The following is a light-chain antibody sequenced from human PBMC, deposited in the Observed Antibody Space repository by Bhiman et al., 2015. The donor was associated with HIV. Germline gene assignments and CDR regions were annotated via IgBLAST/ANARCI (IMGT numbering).Light chain of an antibody. V-gene: IGLV1-40*01. J-gene: IGLJ3*02. Sequence: QSVLTQPPSVSGAPGQRITISCAGSRSNIGSGSGVHWYQQLPGRAPKLVMFDPNTRPSGVPDRFSASESGTSASLAITGLQAEDEADYYCQSYDTSLRGPVFGGGTKLTVL. CDR2: DPN. CDR3: QSYDTSLRGPV. CDR1: RSNIGSGSG.